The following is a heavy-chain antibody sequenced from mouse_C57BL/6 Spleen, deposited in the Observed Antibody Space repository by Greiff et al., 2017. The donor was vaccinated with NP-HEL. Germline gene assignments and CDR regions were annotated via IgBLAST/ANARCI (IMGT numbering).Heavy chain of an antibody. Sequence: QVQLQQSGAELARPGASVKLSCKASGYTFTSSGISWVKQRTGQGLEWIGEIYPRSGNTYYNEKFKGKATLTADKSSSTEYMELRSLTSEDSAVYFCAILYYGSSYDYWGQGTTLTVSS. V-gene: IGHV1-81*01. CDR1: GYTFTSSG. CDR2: IYPRSGNT. CDR3: AILYYGSSYDY. D-gene: IGHD1-1*01. J-gene: IGHJ2*01.